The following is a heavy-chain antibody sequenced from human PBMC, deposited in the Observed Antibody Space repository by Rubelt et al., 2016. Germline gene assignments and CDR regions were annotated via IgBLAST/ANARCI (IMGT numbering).Heavy chain of an antibody. CDR2: IGRSGDST. CDR3: AKGQGSTGGLADGYYYYYNIDV. J-gene: IGHJ6*02. CDR1: GSTFSTYT. V-gene: IGHV3-23*01. Sequence: GSLRLSCVASGSTFSTYTMNWVRQAPGKGLEWVSTIGRSGDSTYYADSVKGRFTISRDNSKNTMYLQMDSLKAEDTALYYCAKGQGSTGGLADGYYYYYNIDVWGQGTTVTVSS. D-gene: IGHD3-16*01.